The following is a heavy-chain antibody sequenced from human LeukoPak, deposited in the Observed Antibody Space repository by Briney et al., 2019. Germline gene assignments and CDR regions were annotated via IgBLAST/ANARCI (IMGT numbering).Heavy chain of an antibody. CDR2: FDPEDGET. CDR1: GYTLTELS. D-gene: IGHD2-21*02. J-gene: IGHJ5*02. CDR3: ARTPLRIVVVTATKSWFDP. Sequence: GASVKVSCKVSGYTLTELSMHWVRQAPGKGLEWMGGFDPEDGETIYAQKFQGRVTMTRDTSISTAYMELSRLRSDDTAVYYCARTPLRIVVVTATKSWFDPWGQGTLVTVSS. V-gene: IGHV1-24*01.